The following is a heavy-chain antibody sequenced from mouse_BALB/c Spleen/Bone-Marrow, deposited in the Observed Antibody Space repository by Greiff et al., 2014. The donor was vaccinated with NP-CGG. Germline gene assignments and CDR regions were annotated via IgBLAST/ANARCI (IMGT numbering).Heavy chain of an antibody. J-gene: IGHJ4*01. CDR1: GFTFSDYY. CDR2: ISDGGSYT. D-gene: IGHD2-1*01. Sequence: EVKLMESGGGLVKPGGSLKLSCAASGFTFSDYYMYWVRQTPEKGLEWVATISDGGSYTYYPDSVKGRFTISRDNAKNNLYLQMSSLKSEDTAMYYCARDGNYYAMDYWGQGTSVTVSS. V-gene: IGHV5-4*02. CDR3: ARDGNYYAMDY.